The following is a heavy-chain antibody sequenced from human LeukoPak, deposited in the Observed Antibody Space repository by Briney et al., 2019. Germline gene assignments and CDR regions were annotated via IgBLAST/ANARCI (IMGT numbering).Heavy chain of an antibody. CDR2: ISGSGGST. CDR3: SKVGALSESYDFFDY. CDR1: GFTFSSYA. D-gene: IGHD3-10*01. J-gene: IGHJ4*02. V-gene: IGHV3-23*01. Sequence: PSASLRLSCAASGFTFSSYAMSWVRQAPGHGMELVSVISGSGGSTYYEDSVKVRFTICRDNSKNTQYPQMNAPGAEDTAVYDCSKVGALSESYDFFDYWGQGTLVTVCS.